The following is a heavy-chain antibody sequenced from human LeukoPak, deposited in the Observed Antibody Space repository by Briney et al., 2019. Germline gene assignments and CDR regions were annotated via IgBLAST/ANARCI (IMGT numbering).Heavy chain of an antibody. CDR2: IWYDGSNQ. CDR1: GFRFGSYA. CDR3: ASNYGSGSYGMDV. J-gene: IGHJ6*02. Sequence: GGSLRLSCAASGFRFGSYAMHWVRQAPGKGLEWVALIWYDGSNQDYADSVKGRLTISRDNSQNTVFLETNSLRVEDTGIYYCASNYGSGSYGMDVWGQGTTVIVSS. D-gene: IGHD3-10*01. V-gene: IGHV3-33*01.